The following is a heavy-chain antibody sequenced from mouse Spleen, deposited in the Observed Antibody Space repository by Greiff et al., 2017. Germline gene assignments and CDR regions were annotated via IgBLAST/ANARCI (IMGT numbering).Heavy chain of an antibody. V-gene: IGHV1-18*01. CDR1: GYTFTDYN. CDR2: INPNNGGT. J-gene: IGHJ2*01. CDR3: ARRYFFFDY. Sequence: EVQLQQSGPELVKPGASVKIPCKASGYTFTDYNMDWVKQSHGKSLEWIGDINPNNGGTIYNQKFKGKATLTVDKSSSTAYMELRSLTSEDTAVYYCARRYFFFDYWGQGTTLTVSS.